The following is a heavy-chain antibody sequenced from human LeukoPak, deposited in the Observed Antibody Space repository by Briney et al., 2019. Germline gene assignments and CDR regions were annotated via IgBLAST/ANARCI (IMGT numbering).Heavy chain of an antibody. CDR2: IYYSGST. CDR3: AKAGSLDIAARQNY. Sequence: PSETLSLTCTVSGVSISSGGYYWSWIRQHPGKGLEWIGYIYYSGSTYYNPSLKSRVTISVDTSKNQFSLKLSSVTAADTAVYYCAKAGSLDIAARQNYWGQGTLVTVSS. D-gene: IGHD6-6*01. V-gene: IGHV4-31*03. CDR1: GVSISSGGYY. J-gene: IGHJ4*02.